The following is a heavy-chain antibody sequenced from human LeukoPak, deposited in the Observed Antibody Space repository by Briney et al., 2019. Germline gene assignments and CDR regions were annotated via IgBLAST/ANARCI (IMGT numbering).Heavy chain of an antibody. Sequence: PSETLSFTCTVSGGSISSGGYYWSWIRQHPGKGLEWIGYIYYSGSTYYNPSLKSRVTISVDTSKNQFSLKLSSVTAADTAVYYCARGLNYDSSGYYSLDWYFDLWGRGTLVTVSS. D-gene: IGHD3-22*01. CDR3: ARGLNYDSSGYYSLDWYFDL. CDR1: GGSISSGGYY. J-gene: IGHJ2*01. CDR2: IYYSGST. V-gene: IGHV4-31*03.